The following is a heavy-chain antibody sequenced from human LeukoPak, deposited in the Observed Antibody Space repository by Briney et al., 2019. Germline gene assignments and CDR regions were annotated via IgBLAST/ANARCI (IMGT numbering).Heavy chain of an antibody. V-gene: IGHV4-38-2*01. D-gene: IGHD6-13*01. CDR2: IYHSGST. Sequence: PSETLSLTCAVSGYSISSGYYWGWIRQPPGKGLEWIGGIYHSGSTYYNPSLKSRVTISVDTSKNQFSLKLSSVTAADTAVYYCARQSQQQLVFDYWGQGTLVTVSS. CDR3: ARQSQQQLVFDY. CDR1: GYSISSGYY. J-gene: IGHJ4*02.